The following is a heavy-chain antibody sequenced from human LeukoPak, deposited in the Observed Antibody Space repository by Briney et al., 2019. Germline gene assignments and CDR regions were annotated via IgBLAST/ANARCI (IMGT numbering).Heavy chain of an antibody. CDR1: GGSISSGGHY. V-gene: IGHV4-31*03. J-gene: IGHJ3*02. CDR3: ARSPDDAFDI. Sequence: SETLSLTCTVSGGSISSGGHYWTWIRQHPGKGLEWIAYIYHTGTTCYNPSLKSRVNISVDTSKNQFSLKLSSVTAADTAVYYCARSPDDAFDIWGQGTMVTVSS. CDR2: IYHTGTT.